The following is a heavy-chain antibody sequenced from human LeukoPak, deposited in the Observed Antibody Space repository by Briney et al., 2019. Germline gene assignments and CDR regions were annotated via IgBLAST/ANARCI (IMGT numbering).Heavy chain of an antibody. V-gene: IGHV3-74*01. CDR3: VRDLWNYYDSSGYYYEDY. Sequence: GGSLRLSCAASGFSFSSRWMHWVRQAPGKGLVWVSRINSDGSITSNADSVKGRFTISRDNAKNTLFLQMNSLRAEDTAVYYCVRDLWNYYDSSGYYYEDYWGQGTLVTVSS. CDR1: GFSFSSRW. D-gene: IGHD3-22*01. CDR2: INSDGSIT. J-gene: IGHJ4*02.